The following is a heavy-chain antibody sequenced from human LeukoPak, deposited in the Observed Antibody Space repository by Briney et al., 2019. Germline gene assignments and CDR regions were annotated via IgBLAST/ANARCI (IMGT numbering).Heavy chain of an antibody. V-gene: IGHV3-33*01. CDR2: IWYDGSNK. Sequence: GGSLRLSCAASGFTFSSYGMHWVRQAPGKGLEWVAVIWYDGSNKYYADSVKGRFTISRDNSKNTLYLQMNSLRAEDTAVYYCARRAPYSGSYYLLDYWGQGTLVTVSS. CDR1: GFTFSSYG. D-gene: IGHD1-26*01. J-gene: IGHJ4*02. CDR3: ARRAPYSGSYYLLDY.